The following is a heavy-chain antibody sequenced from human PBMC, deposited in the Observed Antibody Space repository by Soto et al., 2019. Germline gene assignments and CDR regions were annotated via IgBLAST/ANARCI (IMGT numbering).Heavy chain of an antibody. D-gene: IGHD3-3*01. CDR3: ARGGNYDFWSGYYRPYYYYGMDV. V-gene: IGHV4-30-4*01. CDR2: IYYSGST. CDR1: GGSISSGDYY. Sequence: SETLSLTCTVSGGSISSGDYYWSWIRQPPGKGLEWIGYIYYSGSTYYNPSLKSRVTISVDTSKNQFSLKLSSVTAADTAVYYCARGGNYDFWSGYYRPYYYYGMDVWGQGTTVTVSS. J-gene: IGHJ6*02.